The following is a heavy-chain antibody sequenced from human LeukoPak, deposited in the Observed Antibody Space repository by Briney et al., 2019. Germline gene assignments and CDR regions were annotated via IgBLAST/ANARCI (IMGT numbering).Heavy chain of an antibody. J-gene: IGHJ6*03. CDR2: ISAYNGNT. D-gene: IGHD6-19*01. Sequence: ASVKVSCKASGYTFTSYGISWVRQAPGQGLEWMGWISAYNGNTNYAQKLQGRVTMTTDTSTSTAYMELRSLRSDDTAVYYCAREYSSDLYYYYYMDVWGKGTTVTISS. CDR1: GYTFTSYG. CDR3: AREYSSDLYYYYYMDV. V-gene: IGHV1-18*01.